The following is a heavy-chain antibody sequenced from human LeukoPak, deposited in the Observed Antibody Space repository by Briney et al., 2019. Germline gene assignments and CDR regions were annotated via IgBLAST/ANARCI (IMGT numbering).Heavy chain of an antibody. V-gene: IGHV4-38-2*02. D-gene: IGHD3-3*01. CDR2: IYHSGST. J-gene: IGHJ5*02. CDR3: ARVYYDFWSGPRYNWFDP. Sequence: ASETLSLTCTVSGDSISSGYYWGWIRQPPGKGLEWIGSIYHSGSTYYNPSLKSRVTISVDTSKNQFSLKLSSVTAADTAVYYCARVYYDFWSGPRYNWFDPWGQGTLVTVSS. CDR1: GDSISSGYY.